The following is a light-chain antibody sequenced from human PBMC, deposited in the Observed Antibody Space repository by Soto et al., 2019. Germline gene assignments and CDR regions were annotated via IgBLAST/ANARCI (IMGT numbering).Light chain of an antibody. CDR3: GTWDTTLSGDV. V-gene: IGLV1-51*02. J-gene: IGLJ1*01. Sequence: QSLLTQPPSVSAAPGQTVTISCSGSSSNIGITSVSWYQQLPQAAPKLLIYQNDKRPSGIPDRFSGSKSGTSATLAITGLQTGDEADYYCGTWDTTLSGDVFGTGTKLTVL. CDR1: SSNIGITS. CDR2: QND.